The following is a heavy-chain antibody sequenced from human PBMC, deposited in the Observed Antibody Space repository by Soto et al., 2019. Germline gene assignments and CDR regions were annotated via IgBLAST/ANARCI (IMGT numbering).Heavy chain of an antibody. CDR1: GFSFYNYA. D-gene: IGHD2-15*01. CDR2: ISASGGRT. J-gene: IGHJ6*02. CDR3: ARDRLLGSCSGGSCRGGMDV. Sequence: EVHLLESGGDLVQPGGSLRLSCAGSGFSFYNYAMSWVRQAPGKGLEWVSGISASGGRTYYADSVKGRFTISRDNSKNTLSLQMSSLTDDDTAVYYCARDRLLGSCSGGSCRGGMDVWGQGTTVTVSS. V-gene: IGHV3-23*01.